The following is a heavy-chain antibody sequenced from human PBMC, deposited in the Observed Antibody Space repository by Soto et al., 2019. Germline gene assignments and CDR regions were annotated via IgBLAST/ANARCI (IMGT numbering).Heavy chain of an antibody. CDR2: ISNDGSNT. Sequence: PGGSLRLSCAASGFPFSPYGMHWVRQAPGKGLEWVAGISNDGSNTYYGDSVKGRFTISRDNSEKTLYLQMNSLRAADTAVYYCAKDPPAIGAGGIDSWGQGTLVTVSS. CDR3: AKDPPAIGAGGIDS. CDR1: GFPFSPYG. V-gene: IGHV3-30*18. D-gene: IGHD6-25*01. J-gene: IGHJ4*02.